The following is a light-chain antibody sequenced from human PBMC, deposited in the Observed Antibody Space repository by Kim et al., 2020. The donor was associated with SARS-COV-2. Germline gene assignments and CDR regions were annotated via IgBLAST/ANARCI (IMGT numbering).Light chain of an antibody. CDR1: SSSIGAGYD. Sequence: QSVLTQPPSVSGAPGQRVTISCTGSSSSIGAGYDVHWYQQLPGTAPKLLIYGNSNRPSGVPDRFSGSKSGTSASLAITGLQAEDEADYYCQSYDSSLSEGVFGGGTQLTVL. J-gene: IGLJ3*02. CDR2: GNS. V-gene: IGLV1-40*01. CDR3: QSYDSSLSEGV.